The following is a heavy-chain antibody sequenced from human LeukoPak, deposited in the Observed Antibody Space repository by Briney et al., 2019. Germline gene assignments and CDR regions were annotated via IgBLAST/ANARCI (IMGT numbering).Heavy chain of an antibody. CDR3: ARDDGSGSYEPVGY. CDR2: INPNTGGT. J-gene: IGHJ4*02. D-gene: IGHD3-10*01. V-gene: IGHV1-2*02. CDR1: GYTFTDYY. Sequence: RASVKVSCEASGYTFTDYYMHWVRQAPGQGLEWMGWINPNTGGTNYAQKFLGRVTVTRDTSISTAYMKLNRLTSDDTAVYYCARDDGSGSYEPVGYWGQGTLVTVSS.